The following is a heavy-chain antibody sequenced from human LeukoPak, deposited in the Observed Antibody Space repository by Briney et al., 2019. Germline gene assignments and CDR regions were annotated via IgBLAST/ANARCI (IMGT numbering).Heavy chain of an antibody. CDR3: ARAFNVSVGKLSYYYYGMDV. Sequence: PSETLSLTCTVSGCSISSYYWSWIRQPPGKGLEWIGYIYYSGSTNYNPSLKSRVTISVDTSKNQFSLQLSSVTAADTAVYYCARAFNVSVGKLSYYYYGMDVWVQGTKVTVSS. J-gene: IGHJ6*01. CDR2: IYYSGST. V-gene: IGHV4-59*01. D-gene: IGHD5/OR15-5a*01. CDR1: GCSISSYY.